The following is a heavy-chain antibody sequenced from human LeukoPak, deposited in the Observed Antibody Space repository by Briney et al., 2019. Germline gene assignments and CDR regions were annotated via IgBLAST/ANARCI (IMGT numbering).Heavy chain of an antibody. V-gene: IGHV3-66*01. CDR3: AGAPETGH. CDR2: INDRVTT. D-gene: IGHD5-24*01. Sequence: GGSLRLSCAASGFSVSNKFMTWVRQAPGRGLESVAVINDRVTTYYADSVRGRFTISRDNSKNMLFLQMRSLRAEDTAVYYCAGAPETGHWGQGILVTVSS. J-gene: IGHJ4*02. CDR1: GFSVSNKF.